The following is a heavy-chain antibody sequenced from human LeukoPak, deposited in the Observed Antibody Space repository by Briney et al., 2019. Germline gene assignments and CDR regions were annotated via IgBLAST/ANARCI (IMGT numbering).Heavy chain of an antibody. CDR1: GGTFSSYA. D-gene: IGHD3-22*01. V-gene: IGHV1-69*05. J-gene: IGHJ4*02. Sequence: GASVKVSCRASGGTFSSYAISWVRQAPGQGLEWMGGIIPIFGTANYAQKFQGRVTITTDESTSTAYMELSSLRSEDTAVYYCARARANYYDSSGYSYYFDYWGQGTLVTVSS. CDR3: ARARANYYDSSGYSYYFDY. CDR2: IIPIFGTA.